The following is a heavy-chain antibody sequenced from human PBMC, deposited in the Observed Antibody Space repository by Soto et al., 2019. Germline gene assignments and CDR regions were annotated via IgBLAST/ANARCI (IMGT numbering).Heavy chain of an antibody. CDR1: GYTFTSYY. V-gene: IGHV1-46*03. D-gene: IGHD3-22*01. J-gene: IGHJ3*02. CDR3: IRVRDMLVGSGYYGTWYTFDI. Sequence: GASVKVSCKASGYTFTSYYMHWVRQAPGQGLEWMGIINPSGGSTSYAQKFQGRVTMTRDTSTSTVYMELSSLRSEDTAVYYCIRVRDMLVGSGYYGTWYTFDIWGQGTMVTVSS. CDR2: INPSGGST.